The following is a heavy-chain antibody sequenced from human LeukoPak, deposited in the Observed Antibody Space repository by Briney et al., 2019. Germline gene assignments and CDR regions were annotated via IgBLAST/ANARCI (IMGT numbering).Heavy chain of an antibody. CDR3: ARPTSMAASGYDY. Sequence: ASVKVSCKASGGSIISYAVSWVLRASGQGLEWMTWLNPDTGDKGYARKFQDRVTITTDTSISTAYMELSSLSSEDTAVYFCARPTSMAASGYDYWGQGTLVSVSS. D-gene: IGHD5-24*01. CDR1: GGSIISYA. J-gene: IGHJ4*02. V-gene: IGHV1-8*03. CDR2: LNPDTGDK.